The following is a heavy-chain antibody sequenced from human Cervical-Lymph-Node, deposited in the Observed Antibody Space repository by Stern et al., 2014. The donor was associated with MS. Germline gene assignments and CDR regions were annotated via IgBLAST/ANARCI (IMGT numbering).Heavy chain of an antibody. Sequence: QVQLVQSGAEVKKPGSSVKVSCKASGGTFSSSTISWVRQAPGQGLEWMGGIIPLFGTPNYAQKFQGRVTITADESTSTAYMELSSLRSDDTALYYCARELSQVLVYWGQGTLVTVSS. CDR2: IIPLFGTP. CDR1: GGTFSSST. CDR3: ARELSQVLVY. V-gene: IGHV1-69*01. J-gene: IGHJ4*02.